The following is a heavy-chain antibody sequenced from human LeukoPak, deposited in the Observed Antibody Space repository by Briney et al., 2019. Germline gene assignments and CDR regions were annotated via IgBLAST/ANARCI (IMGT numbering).Heavy chain of an antibody. D-gene: IGHD1-26*01. J-gene: IGHJ4*02. V-gene: IGHV4-59*01. CDR3: VRDRELNY. CDR1: GGSISIYY. CDR2: IYNSGST. Sequence: SETLSLTCTVFGGSISIYYWSWIRQPPGKGLEWIGYIYNSGSTYYNPSLKSRVTISVDTSKNQFSLRLSSVTAADAAVYYCVRDRELNYWGQGTLVTVSS.